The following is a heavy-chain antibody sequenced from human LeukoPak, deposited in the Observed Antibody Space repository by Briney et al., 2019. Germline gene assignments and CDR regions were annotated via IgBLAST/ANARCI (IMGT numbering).Heavy chain of an antibody. J-gene: IGHJ4*02. CDR3: ARVRRRDGYALGY. Sequence: GSSVKVSCKASGGTFSSYAISWVRQAPGQGLEWMGGIIPIFGTANYAQKFQGRVTMTRDTSTSTVYMELSSLRSEDTAVYYCARVRRRDGYALGYWGQGTLVTVSS. CDR2: IIPIFGTA. D-gene: IGHD5-24*01. CDR1: GGTFSSYA. V-gene: IGHV1-69*05.